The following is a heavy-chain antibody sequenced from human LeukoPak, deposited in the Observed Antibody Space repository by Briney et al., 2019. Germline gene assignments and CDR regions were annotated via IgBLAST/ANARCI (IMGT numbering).Heavy chain of an antibody. V-gene: IGHV4-30-4*01. CDR1: GGSLSSGDYY. CDR3: ASNYYGSSGYYFDY. J-gene: IGHJ4*02. Sequence: SETLSLTCTVSGGSLSSGDYYWSWSRQPPGTGLEWIGYIYYSGSTYYNPSLKSRLTISVDTSKNQFSLKLSSVTAADTAVYYCASNYYGSSGYYFDYWGQGTLVTVSS. CDR2: IYYSGST. D-gene: IGHD3-22*01.